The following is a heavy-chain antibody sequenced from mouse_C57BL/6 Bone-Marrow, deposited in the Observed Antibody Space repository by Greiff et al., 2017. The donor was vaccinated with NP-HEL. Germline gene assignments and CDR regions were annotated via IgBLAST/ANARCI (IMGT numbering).Heavy chain of an antibody. CDR2: INYDGSST. CDR1: GFTFSDYY. V-gene: IGHV5-16*01. CDR3: ARDYYGTRYWYFDV. J-gene: IGHJ1*03. D-gene: IGHD1-1*01. Sequence: EVQLVESEGGLVQPGRSMKLSCTASGFTFSDYYMAWVRQVPEKGLEWVANINYDGSSTYYLDSLKSRFIISRDNAKNILYLQMSSLKSEDTATYYCARDYYGTRYWYFDVWGTGTTVTVSS.